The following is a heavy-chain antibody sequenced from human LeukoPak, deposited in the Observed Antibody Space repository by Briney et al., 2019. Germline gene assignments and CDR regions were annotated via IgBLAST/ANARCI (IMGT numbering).Heavy chain of an antibody. V-gene: IGHV3-30*18. CDR2: ISYDGSNK. CDR3: AKGELELRHGMDV. CDR1: GFTFSSYG. Sequence: PGRSLRLSCAASGFTFSSYGMHWVRQAPGKGLEWVAVISYDGSNKYYADSVKGRFTISRDNSKNTLYLQMDSLRAEDTAVYYWAKGELELRHGMDVWGQGTTVTVSS. D-gene: IGHD1-7*01. J-gene: IGHJ6*02.